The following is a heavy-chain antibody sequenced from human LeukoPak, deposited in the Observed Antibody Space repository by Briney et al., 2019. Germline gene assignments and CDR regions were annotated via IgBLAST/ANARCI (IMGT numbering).Heavy chain of an antibody. Sequence: GGSLRLSCAASGFTFSSYWMSWVRQAPGKGLEWVANINQDGSEKYFVDSVKGRFTISRDNAKNSLYLQMHSLRAEDTAVYYCAKTRQSVVALNPVNYWGQGTLVTVSS. V-gene: IGHV3-7*03. CDR1: GFTFSSYW. D-gene: IGHD5-12*01. CDR3: AKTRQSVVALNPVNY. CDR2: INQDGSEK. J-gene: IGHJ4*02.